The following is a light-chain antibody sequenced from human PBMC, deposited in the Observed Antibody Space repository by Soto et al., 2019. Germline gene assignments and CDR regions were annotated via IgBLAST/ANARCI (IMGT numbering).Light chain of an antibody. Sequence: QSVLTQPPSASGSPGQSGTISCTGTSSDVGGYNYVSWYQQHPGRAPKLMIYEVSKRPSGVPDRFSGSKSGNAASLVVSGLQSEDEADYYCSSYGPSNNFVFGGGTKLTVL. CDR3: SSYGPSNNFV. V-gene: IGLV2-8*01. CDR1: SSDVGGYNY. CDR2: EVS. J-gene: IGLJ2*01.